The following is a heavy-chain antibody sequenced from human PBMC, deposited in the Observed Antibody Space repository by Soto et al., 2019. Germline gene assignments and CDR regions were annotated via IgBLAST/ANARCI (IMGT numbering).Heavy chain of an antibody. V-gene: IGHV1-8*01. D-gene: IGHD2-8*01. CDR1: GYTLSSYD. Sequence: ASVKVSCKASGYTLSSYDINWVRQATGQGLEWMGWMNPNSGNTGYAQKFQGRVTMTRNTSISTAYMELNSLRSDDTAVYYCARGPATCTDGHCYANNWFGPWGQGTLVTVSS. CDR2: MNPNSGNT. CDR3: ARGPATCTDGHCYANNWFGP. J-gene: IGHJ5*02.